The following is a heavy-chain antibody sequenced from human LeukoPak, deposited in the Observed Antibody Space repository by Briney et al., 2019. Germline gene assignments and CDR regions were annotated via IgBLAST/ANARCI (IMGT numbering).Heavy chain of an antibody. V-gene: IGHV4-39*07. CDR2: IYYSGST. Sequence: TSETLSLTCTVSGGSISSSSYYWGWIRQPPGKGLEWIGSIYYSGSTYYNPSLKSRVTISVDTSKNQFSLKLSSATAADTAVYYCARVVRGVAYYYDSSGYLPNYFDYWGQGTLVTVSS. CDR3: ARVVRGVAYYYDSSGYLPNYFDY. J-gene: IGHJ4*02. CDR1: GGSISSSSYY. D-gene: IGHD3-22*01.